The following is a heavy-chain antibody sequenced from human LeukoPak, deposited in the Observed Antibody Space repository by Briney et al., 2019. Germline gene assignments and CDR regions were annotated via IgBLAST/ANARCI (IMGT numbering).Heavy chain of an antibody. J-gene: IGHJ4*02. CDR3: ARDRPSAYSSGWYNDY. CDR2: LTGRGDSA. D-gene: IGHD6-19*01. CDR1: GFTFSNYA. Sequence: GGSLRLSCGASGFTFSNYAMYWVRQAPGKGLEWVSGLTGRGDSAYYADSVKGRFTISRDNSKNTLYLQMNSLRAEDTAVYYCARDRPSAYSSGWYNDYWGQGTLVTVSS. V-gene: IGHV3-23*01.